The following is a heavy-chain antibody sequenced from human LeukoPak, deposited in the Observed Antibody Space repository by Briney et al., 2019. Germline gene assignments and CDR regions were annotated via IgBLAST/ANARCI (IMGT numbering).Heavy chain of an antibody. Sequence: GGSLRLSCAASGFTFRGYAMSWVRQAPGKGLEWVSGISDSGGSTYYPDSVKGRFTISRDNSKNTLYLQMHSLRADDTAVYYCAKDRVRIAATGVDYWGQGTLVTVSS. J-gene: IGHJ4*02. CDR1: GFTFRGYA. D-gene: IGHD6-6*01. V-gene: IGHV3-23*01. CDR3: AKDRVRIAATGVDY. CDR2: ISDSGGST.